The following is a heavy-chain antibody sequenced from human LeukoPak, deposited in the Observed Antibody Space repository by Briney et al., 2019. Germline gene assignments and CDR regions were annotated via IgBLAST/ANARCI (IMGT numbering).Heavy chain of an antibody. V-gene: IGHV4-34*01. CDR3: ARALIAARPNFDY. CDR1: GGSFSGYY. J-gene: IGHJ4*02. D-gene: IGHD6-6*01. Sequence: PSETLSLTCAVYGGSFSGYYWSWIRQPPGKGLEWIGEINHSGSTNYNPSLKSRVTISVDTSKNQFSLKLSSVTAADTAVYYCARALIAARPNFDYWGQGTLVTVSS. CDR2: INHSGST.